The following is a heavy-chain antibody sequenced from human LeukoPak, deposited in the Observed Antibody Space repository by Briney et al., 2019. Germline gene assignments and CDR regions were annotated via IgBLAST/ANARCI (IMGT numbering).Heavy chain of an antibody. D-gene: IGHD3-9*01. V-gene: IGHV3-48*03. Sequence: GGSLRLSCAASGFTFSSYEMNWVRQTPGKGLEWVSYISSSGSTIYYADSVKGRFTISRDNAKNSLYLQMNSLRAEDTAVYYCARDFAGWGYFDLWGRGTQVTVSS. CDR2: ISSSGSTI. CDR3: ARDFAGWGYFDL. CDR1: GFTFSSYE. J-gene: IGHJ2*01.